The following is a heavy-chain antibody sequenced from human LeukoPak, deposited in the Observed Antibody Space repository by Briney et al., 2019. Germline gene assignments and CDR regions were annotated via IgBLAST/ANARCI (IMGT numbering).Heavy chain of an antibody. CDR1: GYSFSTYW. CDR3: ARQPTPWGNFDY. D-gene: IGHD3-16*01. V-gene: IGHV5-51*01. J-gene: IGHJ4*02. CDR2: IYPGDTDT. Sequence: GESLKISCQGSGYSFSTYWITWVRQMPGKGLEWMGIIYPGDTDTKYSPSFQGQVTISADKSISTAYLQWRSLKASDTAMYYCARQPTPWGNFDYWGQGTLVTVSS.